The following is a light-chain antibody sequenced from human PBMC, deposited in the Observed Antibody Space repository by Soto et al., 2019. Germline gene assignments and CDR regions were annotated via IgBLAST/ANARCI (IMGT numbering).Light chain of an antibody. J-gene: IGKJ2*01. CDR1: QHVLYSSNDKNY. CDR3: QQYYSSPYT. V-gene: IGKV4-1*01. Sequence: DIVMTQSPDSLAVSLGERGTVNCKSSQHVLYSSNDKNYLAWYQQKPGQPPQLLIYWASTRESGVPDRFSGSGSGTAFTLTISSLQAEDVAVYYCQQYYSSPYTFGQGTKVDIK. CDR2: WAS.